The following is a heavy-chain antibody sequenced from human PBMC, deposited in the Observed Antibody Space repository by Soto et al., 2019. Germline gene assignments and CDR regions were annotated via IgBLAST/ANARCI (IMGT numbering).Heavy chain of an antibody. J-gene: IGHJ4*02. CDR1: GGSISSGGYS. Sequence: QLQLQESGSGLVKPSQTLSLTCAVSGGSISSGGYSWSWIRQPPGKGLEWIGYIYHSGSTYYNPSLKIRVTISVDRSKNQFSLKLSSVTAADTAVYYCARVLGHGSGLCDYWGQGTLVTVSS. V-gene: IGHV4-30-2*01. D-gene: IGHD3-10*01. CDR3: ARVLGHGSGLCDY. CDR2: IYHSGST.